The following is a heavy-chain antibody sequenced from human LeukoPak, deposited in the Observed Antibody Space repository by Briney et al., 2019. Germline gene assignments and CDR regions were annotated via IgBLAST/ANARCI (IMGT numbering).Heavy chain of an antibody. J-gene: IGHJ4*02. CDR3: VRDNRANGLDY. V-gene: IGHV3-48*04. D-gene: IGHD1-14*01. Sequence: GGSLRLSCAASGFSFSLYSMNWLRQAPGKGLEWVSYISSGSSTTHYADSVKGRFTISRDNAKNSLYLQMNNLRAEDTAMYHCVRDNRANGLDYWGQGTLVTVSS. CDR2: ISSGSSTT. CDR1: GFSFSLYS.